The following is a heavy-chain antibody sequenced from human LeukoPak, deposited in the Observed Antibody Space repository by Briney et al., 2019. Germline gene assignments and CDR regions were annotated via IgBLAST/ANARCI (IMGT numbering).Heavy chain of an antibody. D-gene: IGHD3-22*01. CDR3: AKDADYYDSSGPFDY. V-gene: IGHV3-9*01. CDR2: ISWNSGSI. J-gene: IGHJ4*02. Sequence: GGSLRLSCAASGFTFDDYAMPWVRQAPGKGLEWVSGISWNSGSIGYADSVKGRFTISRDNAKNSLYLQMNSLRAEDTALYYCAKDADYYDSSGPFDYWGQGTLVTVSS. CDR1: GFTFDDYA.